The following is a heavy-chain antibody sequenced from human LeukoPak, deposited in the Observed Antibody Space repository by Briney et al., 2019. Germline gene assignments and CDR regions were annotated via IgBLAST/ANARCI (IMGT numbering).Heavy chain of an antibody. CDR1: GFTFSDYA. J-gene: IGHJ4*02. Sequence: GGSLRLSCAASGFTFSDYAIHWVRQAPGKGLEWVALISYDGSNKYYADSVKGRFTISRDNSKNTMYLQMNSLRAEDTAVYYCAKFQANYYDSSGYGCFDYWGQGTLVTVSS. D-gene: IGHD3-22*01. V-gene: IGHV3-30-3*02. CDR3: AKFQANYYDSSGYGCFDY. CDR2: ISYDGSNK.